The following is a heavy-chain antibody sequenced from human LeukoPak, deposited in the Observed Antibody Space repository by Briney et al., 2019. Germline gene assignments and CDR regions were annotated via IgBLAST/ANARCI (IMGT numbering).Heavy chain of an antibody. CDR2: IIPILGIA. J-gene: IGHJ5*02. Sequence: SVKVSCKASGGTFSSYAISWVRQAPGQGLEWMGRIIPILGIANYAQKFQGRVTITADKSTSTAYMELSSLRSEDTAVYYCARDEGYYGSGSYSVWFDPWGQGTLVTVSS. CDR3: ARDEGYYGSGSYSVWFDP. CDR1: GGTFSSYA. V-gene: IGHV1-69*04. D-gene: IGHD3-10*01.